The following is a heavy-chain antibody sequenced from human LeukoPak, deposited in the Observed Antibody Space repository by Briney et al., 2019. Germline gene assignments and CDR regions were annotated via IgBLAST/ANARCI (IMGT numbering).Heavy chain of an antibody. CDR2: INSDGSST. CDR1: GXTFSSYW. J-gene: IGHJ3*02. D-gene: IGHD1-14*01. Sequence: PGGSLRLSCGASGXTFSSYWVHWVRQAPGKGLVWVSRINSDGSSTAYAGSVKGRFTISRDNAKNTLYLQMNSLRAEDTAVYFCARDLSTTWRPEDAFDIWGQGTMVTVSS. CDR3: ARDLSTTWRPEDAFDI. V-gene: IGHV3-74*01.